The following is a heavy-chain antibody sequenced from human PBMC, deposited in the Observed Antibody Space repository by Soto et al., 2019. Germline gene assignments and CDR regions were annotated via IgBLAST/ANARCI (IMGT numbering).Heavy chain of an antibody. Sequence: SETLSLTCAVSGGSISSYYWWSWVRQPPGRGLEWIGEVYHSGSTNYNPSLKSRVTISVDKSKNQFSLELTAVTAADTAVYFCSRDRPSEYTYGSSGWSDPWGEGTLVTVSS. V-gene: IGHV4-4*02. CDR2: VYHSGST. J-gene: IGHJ5*02. CDR3: SRDRPSEYTYGSSGWSDP. D-gene: IGHD5-18*01. CDR1: GGSISSYYW.